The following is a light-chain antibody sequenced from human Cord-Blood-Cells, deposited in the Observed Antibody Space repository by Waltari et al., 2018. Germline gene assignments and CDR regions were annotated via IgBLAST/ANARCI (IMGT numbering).Light chain of an antibody. CDR3: QQLNSYPVT. V-gene: IGKV1-9*01. Sequence: DIQLTQSPSFLSASVGDRVTITCRASRGISSYLAWYQQKPGKAPKLLIYAASTLQSGVPSRFSGSGSVTEFTLTISSLQPEDFATYYCQQLNSYPVTFGQGTRLEIK. CDR1: RGISSY. CDR2: AAS. J-gene: IGKJ5*01.